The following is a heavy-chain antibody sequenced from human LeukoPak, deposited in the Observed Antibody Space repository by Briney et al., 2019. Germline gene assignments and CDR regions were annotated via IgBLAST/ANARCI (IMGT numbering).Heavy chain of an antibody. V-gene: IGHV1-8*01. CDR2: MNPNSGNT. D-gene: IGHD6-13*01. J-gene: IGHJ6*03. CDR3: AREGAAAGYMDV. Sequence: ASVKVSCKASGYTFTSYDINWVRQATGQGLEWMGWMNPNSGNTGYAQKFQGRVTMTRNTSISTAYMELSSLRSGDTAVYYCAREGAAAGYMDVWGKGTTVTVSS. CDR1: GYTFTSYD.